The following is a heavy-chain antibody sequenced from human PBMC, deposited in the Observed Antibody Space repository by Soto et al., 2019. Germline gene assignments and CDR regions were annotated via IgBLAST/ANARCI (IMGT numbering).Heavy chain of an antibody. CDR1: GFTFSSYG. CDR3: ARATVVTPFPFDY. D-gene: IGHD4-17*01. CDR2: IWYDGSNK. V-gene: IGHV3-33*01. J-gene: IGHJ4*02. Sequence: ESGGGVVQPGRSLRLSCAASGFTFSSYGMHWVRQAPGKGLEWVAVIWYDGSNKYYADSVKGRFTISRDNSKNTLYLQMNSLRAEDTAVYYCARATVVTPFPFDYWGQGTLVTVSS.